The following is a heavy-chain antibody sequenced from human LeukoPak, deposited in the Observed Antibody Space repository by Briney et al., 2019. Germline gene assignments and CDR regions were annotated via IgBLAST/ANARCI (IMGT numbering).Heavy chain of an antibody. CDR1: GFTFSSYE. D-gene: IGHD6-19*01. CDR3: GRHPSGWIDY. CDR2: ISSSGSTI. J-gene: IGHJ4*02. Sequence: GSLRLSCAASGFTFSSYEMNWVRQAPGKGLEWVLYISSSGSTIYYADSVKGRFTVSRDNAKNSLYLQMNSLRAEDTALYYCGRHPSGWIDYWGQGTLVTVSS. V-gene: IGHV3-48*03.